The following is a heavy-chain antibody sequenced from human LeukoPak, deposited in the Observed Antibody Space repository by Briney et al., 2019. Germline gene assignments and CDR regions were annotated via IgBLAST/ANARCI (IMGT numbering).Heavy chain of an antibody. CDR3: ARGDSSVRSDY. V-gene: IGHV4-34*01. CDR1: GVSFSGYH. D-gene: IGHD3-22*01. Sequence: SETLSLTCAVYGVSFSGYHWSWIRQPPGKGLEWIGEINHSGSTNYNPSPKSRVTISVDTSKNQFSLKLSSVTAADTAVYYCARGDSSVRSDYWGQGTLVTVSS. CDR2: INHSGST. J-gene: IGHJ4*02.